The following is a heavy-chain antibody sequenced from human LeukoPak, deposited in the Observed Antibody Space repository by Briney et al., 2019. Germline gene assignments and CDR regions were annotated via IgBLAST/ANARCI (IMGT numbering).Heavy chain of an antibody. CDR3: ARGFDSRFFND. V-gene: IGHV3-7*01. J-gene: IGHJ4*02. D-gene: IGHD3-22*01. CDR1: GFSFRNYW. CDR2: IEQDGSEK. Sequence: GSLGLSCTDSGFSFRNYWMTWVRQAPGKGLEWVANIEQDGSEKYYVDSVKGRFTISRDNAKKSLYLQMNSLRAEDTAVYCCARGFDSRFFNDWGQGTLVTVSS.